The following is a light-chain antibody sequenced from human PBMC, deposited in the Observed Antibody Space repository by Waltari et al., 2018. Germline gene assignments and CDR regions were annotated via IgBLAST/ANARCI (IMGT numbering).Light chain of an antibody. V-gene: IGLV4-69*01. CDR3: KTGGHGTWV. CDR1: SGYSSNV. J-gene: IGLJ3*02. CDR2: VNRDGLH. Sequence: LVLTQSPSASASLGASVKLTCTLSSGYSSNVIAWLQQQPGKGPRYLMKVNRDGLHRKGDEIPDRFSASNSGTEYYLTISSRQSEDAADYYCKTGGHGTWVFGGGTKLTVL.